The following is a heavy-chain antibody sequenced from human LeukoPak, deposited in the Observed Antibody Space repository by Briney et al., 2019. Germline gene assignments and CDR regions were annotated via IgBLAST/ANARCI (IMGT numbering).Heavy chain of an antibody. Sequence: GSLRLSCAASGFTFSSYAMSWVRQAPGTGLEWVSGITGSGHTTYYADSVKGRFTISRDNSKNTLYLQMNSLRAGDTAAYYCAKAIRNLGWYFDLWGRGTLVTVSS. CDR2: ITGSGHTT. J-gene: IGHJ2*01. V-gene: IGHV3-23*01. CDR1: GFTFSSYA. CDR3: AKAIRNLGWYFDL. D-gene: IGHD3-3*01.